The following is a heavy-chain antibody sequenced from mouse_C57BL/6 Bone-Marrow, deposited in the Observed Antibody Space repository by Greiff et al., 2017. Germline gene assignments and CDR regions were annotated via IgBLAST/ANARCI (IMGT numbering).Heavy chain of an antibody. D-gene: IGHD2-1*01. CDR1: GFTFTDYY. J-gene: IGHJ2*01. CDR3: SYGNYFDY. CDR2: VYPDNGGT. Sequence: VHVKQSGPVLVKPGPSVKISCKASGFTFTDYYMHWVKQSPGKSLEWIGLVYPDNGGTSYNQKFKGKATLTADTSSSTAYMELNSLTFEDSAVYYCSYGNYFDYWGQGTTLTVSS. V-gene: IGHV1-36*01.